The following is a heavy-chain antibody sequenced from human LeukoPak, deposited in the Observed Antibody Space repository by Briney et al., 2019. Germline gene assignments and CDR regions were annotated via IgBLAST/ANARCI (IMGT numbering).Heavy chain of an antibody. V-gene: IGHV4-39*07. CDR2: IYYSGST. CDR1: GGSIGSSSYY. Sequence: SETLSLTCTVSGGSIGSSSYYWGWIRQPPGKGLEWIGSIYYSGSTYYNPSLKSRVTISVDTSKNQFSLKLSSVTAADTAVYYCARGYSYGYGDAFDIWGQGTMVTVSS. D-gene: IGHD5-18*01. CDR3: ARGYSYGYGDAFDI. J-gene: IGHJ3*02.